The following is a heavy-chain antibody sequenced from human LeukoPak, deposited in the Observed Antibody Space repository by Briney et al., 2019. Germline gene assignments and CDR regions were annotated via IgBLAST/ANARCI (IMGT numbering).Heavy chain of an antibody. D-gene: IGHD2-21*02. CDR2: MQPYSGNT. CDR3: ARGLPLDH. J-gene: IGHJ4*02. Sequence: GASVRVSCKASGYTFSIYDINWVRQAPGQGLEWLACMQPYSGNTDYAQKFQGRLTMTRNSSTNTVYMELSSLTSEDTAVYHCARGLPLDHWGQGTLVTVSS. V-gene: IGHV1-8*01. CDR1: GYTFSIYD.